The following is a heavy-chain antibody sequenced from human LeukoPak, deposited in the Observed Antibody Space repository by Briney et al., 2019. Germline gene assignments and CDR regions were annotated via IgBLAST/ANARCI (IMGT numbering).Heavy chain of an antibody. Sequence: PGGSLRLSCAATGFSVRSNYMSWVRQAPGKGLEWVSVIYSGGSTYYADSVKGRFTISRDNSKNTLYLQMNSLRAEDTAVYYCAREVEYYFDYWGQGTLVTVSS. J-gene: IGHJ4*02. D-gene: IGHD5-24*01. CDR2: IYSGGST. V-gene: IGHV3-53*05. CDR3: AREVEYYFDY. CDR1: GFSVRSNY.